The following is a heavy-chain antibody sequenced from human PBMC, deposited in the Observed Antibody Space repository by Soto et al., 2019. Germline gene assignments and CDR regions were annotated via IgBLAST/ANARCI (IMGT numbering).Heavy chain of an antibody. CDR3: ARYTSGSYYGY. CDR1: GFTFSSYS. V-gene: IGHV3-48*02. J-gene: IGHJ4*02. CDR2: ISSSSSTI. D-gene: IGHD1-26*01. Sequence: GGSLRLSCAASGFTFSSYSMNWVRQAPGKGLEWVSYISSSSSTINYADSVKGRFTISRDNAKNSLYLQMNSQRDENTAVYYCARYTSGSYYGYWGQGTLVTVSS.